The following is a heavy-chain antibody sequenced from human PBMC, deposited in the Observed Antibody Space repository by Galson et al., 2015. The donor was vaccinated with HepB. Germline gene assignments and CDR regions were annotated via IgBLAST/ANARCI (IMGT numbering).Heavy chain of an antibody. Sequence: ETLSLTCAVYGGSFSGYYWSWIRQPPGKGLEWIGEINHSGSTNYNPSLKSRVTISVDTSKNQFSLKLSSVTAADTAVYYCAREVNWSRYFDLWGRGTLVTVSS. J-gene: IGHJ2*01. CDR1: GGSFSGYY. D-gene: IGHD1-1*01. CDR3: AREVNWSRYFDL. CDR2: INHSGST. V-gene: IGHV4-34*01.